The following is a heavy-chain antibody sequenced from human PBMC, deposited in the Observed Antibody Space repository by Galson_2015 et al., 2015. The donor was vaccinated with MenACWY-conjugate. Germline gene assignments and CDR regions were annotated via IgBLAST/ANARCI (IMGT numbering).Heavy chain of an antibody. V-gene: IGHV1-46*01. CDR3: ARGKATISTNDYFEY. J-gene: IGHJ4*02. CDR2: INPGGGST. CDR1: GYSFTSYY. Sequence: QSGAEVKKSGASVKVSCKASGYSFTSYYIHWVRQAPGQGLEWMGIINPGGGSTTYAQKFQGRVTMTRDTSTSTVYMEVSSLSSEDTAVYYCARGKATISTNDYFEYWGQGTLVTVSS. D-gene: IGHD1-26*01.